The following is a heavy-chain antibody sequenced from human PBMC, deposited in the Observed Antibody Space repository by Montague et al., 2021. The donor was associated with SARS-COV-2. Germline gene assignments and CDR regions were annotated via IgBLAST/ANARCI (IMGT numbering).Heavy chain of an antibody. CDR2: IYYRGST. CDR3: ATQEDPSGWIPGPFDF. V-gene: IGHV4-39*01. D-gene: IGHD6-19*01. J-gene: IGHJ4*02. Sequence: SETLSLTCTVSGGSTSSSSYYWAWIRQPPGKGLEWIGSIYYRGSTYYNPSLKSRVFISVDTSKNQLSPTLTSVTAADTAVYYCATQEDPSGWIPGPFDFWGQGTLLSVSS. CDR1: GGSTSSSSYY.